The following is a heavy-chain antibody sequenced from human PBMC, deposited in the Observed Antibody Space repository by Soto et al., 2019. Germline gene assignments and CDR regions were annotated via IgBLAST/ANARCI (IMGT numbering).Heavy chain of an antibody. J-gene: IGHJ4*02. CDR2: IYDGGRT. D-gene: IGHD7-27*01. CDR3: ARGPSGDKVDS. V-gene: IGHV4-30-4*01. Sequence: SETLSLTCTVSGGSISTVDYWWSWIRQSPVMGLEWIGHIYDGGRTYNNPSLESRVTMSVDTSKSQLSLTLSSVSAADTAVYYCARGPSGDKVDSWGQGTLVTVSS. CDR1: GGSISTVDYW.